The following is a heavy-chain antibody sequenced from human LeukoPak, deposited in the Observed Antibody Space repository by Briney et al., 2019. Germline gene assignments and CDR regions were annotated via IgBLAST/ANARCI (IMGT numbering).Heavy chain of an antibody. D-gene: IGHD6-19*01. CDR1: GYSFPSYW. J-gene: IGHJ4*02. CDR2: IYPAASDT. Sequence: GESLKISCKGFGYSFPSYWIGWVRQMPGKGLEWMGIIYPAASDTRYSPSFQGQVTISADKSTSTAYLRWSSLKASDTAIYYCASSFSSGVNYWGQGTLVTVSS. CDR3: ASSFSSGVNY. V-gene: IGHV5-51*01.